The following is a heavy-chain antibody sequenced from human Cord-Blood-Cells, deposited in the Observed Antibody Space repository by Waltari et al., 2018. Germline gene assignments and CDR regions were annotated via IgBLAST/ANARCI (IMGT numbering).Heavy chain of an antibody. CDR2: FNPNMGGT. D-gene: IGHD7-27*01. V-gene: IGHV1-2*02. Sequence: QVQLVQSGAEVKKPGASVKVSCKASGYTFTGYYMQWVRQAPGQGLEWMGWFNPNMGGTNYAQKFQGRVTMTRDTSISTAYMGLSRLRSDDTAVYYWARTESKITGDKRGYFDYWGQGTLVTVSS. CDR1: GYTFTGYY. CDR3: ARTESKITGDKRGYFDY. J-gene: IGHJ4*02.